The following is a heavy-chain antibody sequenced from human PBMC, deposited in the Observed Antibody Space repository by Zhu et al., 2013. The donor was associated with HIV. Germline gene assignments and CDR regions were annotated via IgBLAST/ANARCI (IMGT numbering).Heavy chain of an antibody. CDR1: GYTFTGYY. D-gene: IGHD1-26*01. CDR2: INPNSGGT. V-gene: IGHV1-2*02. Sequence: QVQLVQSGAEVKKPGASVKVSCKASGYTFTGYYMHWVRQAPGQGLEWMGWINPNSGGTKYAQKFQGRVTMTRDKSISTAYMELSSLRSDDTAAYYCARDGNGPADYWGQGTLVTVSS. J-gene: IGHJ4*02. CDR3: ARDGNGPADY.